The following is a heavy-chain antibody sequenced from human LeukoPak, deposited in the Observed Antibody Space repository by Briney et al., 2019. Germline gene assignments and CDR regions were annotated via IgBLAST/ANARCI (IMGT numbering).Heavy chain of an antibody. CDR1: GYTFTGYY. CDR3: ATPGYCSSTSCSRLDYYYGMDV. V-gene: IGHV1-24*01. Sequence: ASVKVSCKASGYTFTGYYMHWVRQAPGKGLEWMGGFDPEDGETIYAQKFQGRVTMTEDTSTDTAYMELSSLRSEDTAVYYCATPGYCSSTSCSRLDYYYGMDVWGQGTTVTVSS. CDR2: FDPEDGET. J-gene: IGHJ6*02. D-gene: IGHD2-2*03.